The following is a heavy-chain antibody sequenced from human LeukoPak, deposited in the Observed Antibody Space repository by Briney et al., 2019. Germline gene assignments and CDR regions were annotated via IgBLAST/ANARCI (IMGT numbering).Heavy chain of an antibody. Sequence: PSETLSLTCTVSGGSISSSSYYWGWIRQPPGKGLEWIGSIYYSGSTYYNPSLKSRVTISVDTSKNQFSLKLSSVTAADTAVYYCARVGSDQLDDMNWFDPWGQGTLVTVSS. CDR2: IYYSGST. CDR3: ARVGSDQLDDMNWFDP. J-gene: IGHJ5*02. D-gene: IGHD3-16*02. CDR1: GGSISSSSYY. V-gene: IGHV4-39*07.